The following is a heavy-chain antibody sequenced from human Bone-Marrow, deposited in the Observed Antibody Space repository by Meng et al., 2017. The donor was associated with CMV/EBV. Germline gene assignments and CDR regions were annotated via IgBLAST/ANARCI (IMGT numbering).Heavy chain of an antibody. J-gene: IGHJ5*02. CDR1: GGSFSGYY. Sequence: GGSFSGYYWSWIRQPPGKGLEWIGEINHSGSTNYNPSLKSRVTISVDTSKNQFSLKLNSVTAADTAVYYCARGGYCSTSCYYNWFDPWGQGTLVTVSS. V-gene: IGHV4-34*01. CDR2: INHSGST. CDR3: ARGGYCSTSCYYNWFDP. D-gene: IGHD2-2*01.